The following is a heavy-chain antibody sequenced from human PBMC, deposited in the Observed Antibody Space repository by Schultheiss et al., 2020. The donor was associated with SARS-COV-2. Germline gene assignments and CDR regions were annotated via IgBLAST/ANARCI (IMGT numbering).Heavy chain of an antibody. CDR3: ARRSGYSFDY. D-gene: IGHD3-3*01. CDR2: ISSYNGNT. Sequence: GESLKISCKASGYTFTSYYMHWVRQAPGQGLEWMGWISSYNGNTNYAQKLQGRVTMTRDTSTSTVYMELSSLRSEDTAVYYCARRSGYSFDYWGQGTPVTVSS. V-gene: IGHV1-18*04. J-gene: IGHJ4*02. CDR1: GYTFTSYY.